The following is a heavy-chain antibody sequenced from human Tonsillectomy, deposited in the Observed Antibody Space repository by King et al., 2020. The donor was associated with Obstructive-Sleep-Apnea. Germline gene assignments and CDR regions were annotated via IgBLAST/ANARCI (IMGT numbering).Heavy chain of an antibody. J-gene: IGHJ4*02. V-gene: IGHV4-4*02. D-gene: IGHD5-18*01. CDR2: IYHGVTT. CDR1: GGSVNSTNW. CDR3: ARGGGYSYGKHFDY. Sequence: VQLQESGPGLVKPSGTLSLTCAVSGGSVNSTNWWSWVRQPPGKGLEWIGDIYHGVTTNYNPSLKSRVTISVDGSKNQFSLKLSSATAADTAVYYCARGGGYSYGKHFDYWGQGTLVTVSS.